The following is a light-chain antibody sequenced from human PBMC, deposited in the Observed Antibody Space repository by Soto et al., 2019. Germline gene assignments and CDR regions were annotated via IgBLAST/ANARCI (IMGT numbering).Light chain of an antibody. J-gene: IGKJ1*01. V-gene: IGKV1-5*01. CDR3: QQYNSYSPT. CDR1: QSISSW. Sequence: DIQMTQSPSTLSASVGDRVTITCRASQSISSWLAWYQQKPGKAPKLLICDASTLEGGVPSRFSGSGSGTEFTLTISSLQPDDFATYYCQQYNSYSPTFGQGTKVEIK. CDR2: DAS.